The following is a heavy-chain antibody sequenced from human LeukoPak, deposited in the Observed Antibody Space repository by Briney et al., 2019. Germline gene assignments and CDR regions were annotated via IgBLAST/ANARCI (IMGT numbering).Heavy chain of an antibody. CDR1: GGSISSGSYY. V-gene: IGHV4-61*09. CDR2: IYSSGRT. CDR3: ARGTQQYYFDY. J-gene: IGHJ4*02. D-gene: IGHD6-13*01. Sequence: SQTLSLTCTVSGGSISSGSYYWSWIRQPAGKGLEWIGHIYSSGRTNYSPSLKSRVTMSVDTSTNQFSLKLSSVTAADTAVYYCARGTQQYYFDYWGQGTLVTVSS.